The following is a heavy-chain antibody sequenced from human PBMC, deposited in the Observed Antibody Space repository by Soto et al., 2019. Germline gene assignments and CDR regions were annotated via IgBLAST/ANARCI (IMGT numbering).Heavy chain of an antibody. J-gene: IGHJ3*02. Sequence: GESLKISCKASGYSFTTYWIGWVRQMHGKGLEWMGIIYPGDSDTRYSPSFQGQVTISADKSISTAYLQWRSLKASDNAMYYCARRGAVVPGDAFDIWGQGTMVTVSS. CDR2: IYPGDSDT. D-gene: IGHD3-22*01. CDR1: GYSFTTYW. V-gene: IGHV5-51*01. CDR3: ARRGAVVPGDAFDI.